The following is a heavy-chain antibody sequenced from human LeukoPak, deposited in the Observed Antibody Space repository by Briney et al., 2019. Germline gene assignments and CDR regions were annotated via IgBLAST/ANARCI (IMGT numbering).Heavy chain of an antibody. CDR2: ISSSSSYI. V-gene: IGHV3-21*01. CDR1: RFTFSSYS. J-gene: IGHJ4*02. CDR3: AKDRMTVFES. Sequence: GGSLRLSCAASRFTFSSYSMNWVRQAPGKGLEWVSSISSSSSYIYYADSVKGRFTISRDDSKNTMFLQMTNLRPDDTAVYFCAKDRMTVFESWGQGTLVTVSS. D-gene: IGHD2-21*02.